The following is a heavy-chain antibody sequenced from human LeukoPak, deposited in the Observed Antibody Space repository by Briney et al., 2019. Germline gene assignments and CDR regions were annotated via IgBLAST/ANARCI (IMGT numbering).Heavy chain of an antibody. CDR2: ISADGNEQ. V-gene: IGHV3-30-3*01. J-gene: IGHJ3*02. D-gene: IGHD6-19*01. CDR1: GFIFRSYA. CDR3: ARDAPYSGGCCAFDI. Sequence: GGSLRLSCVDSGFIFRSYALHWLRQAPGKGLEWVAVISADGNEQYYADSVKGRFTMSRDNSKNTLFLQMTSLRTDDTAIYFRARDAPYSGGCCAFDIWGQGTTVIVS.